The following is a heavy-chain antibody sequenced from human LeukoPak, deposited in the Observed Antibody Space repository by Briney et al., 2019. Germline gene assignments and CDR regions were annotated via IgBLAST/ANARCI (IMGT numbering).Heavy chain of an antibody. CDR1: GFTFSSYA. J-gene: IGHJ4*02. V-gene: IGHV3-23*01. CDR3: AKGVSLGWADY. CDR2: ISDSGNSA. Sequence: GGSLRLSCAASGFTFSSYAMSWVRQAPGKGLEWVSGISDSGNSAHYAASVEGRFTISRDNSQNTLYLQMNSLRAEDTALYYCAKGVSLGWADYWGQGTLVIVSS. D-gene: IGHD3-10*01.